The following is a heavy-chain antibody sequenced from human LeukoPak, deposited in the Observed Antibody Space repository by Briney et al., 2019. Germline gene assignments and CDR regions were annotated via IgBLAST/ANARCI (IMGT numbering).Heavy chain of an antibody. J-gene: IGHJ4*02. Sequence: ASVKVSCKASGYIFTNYAIHWVRPAPGQRLEWMGWINAGNGKGNYSQKFRGRVTLTRDTSASTAYMELSSLRSEDTAVYYCARGYYDLLTGHVVTYYFDYWGQGTLVTVSS. V-gene: IGHV1-3*01. CDR3: ARGYYDLLTGHVVTYYFDY. CDR2: INAGNGKG. D-gene: IGHD3-9*01. CDR1: GYIFTNYA.